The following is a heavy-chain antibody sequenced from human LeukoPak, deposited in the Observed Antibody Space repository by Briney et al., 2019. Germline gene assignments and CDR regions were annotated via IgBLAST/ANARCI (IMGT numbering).Heavy chain of an antibody. CDR2: IGASGGST. J-gene: IGHJ4*02. D-gene: IGHD3-9*01. Sequence: GGSLRLSCAVSGFTVTTNHMSWVRQAPGKGLEWVSGIGASGGSTYYADSVKGRFTISRDNSKNTLYLQMNSLRTEDTAVYYCAKAEGYDILTGLDYWGQGTLVTVSS. CDR1: GFTVTTNH. CDR3: AKAEGYDILTGLDY. V-gene: IGHV3-23*01.